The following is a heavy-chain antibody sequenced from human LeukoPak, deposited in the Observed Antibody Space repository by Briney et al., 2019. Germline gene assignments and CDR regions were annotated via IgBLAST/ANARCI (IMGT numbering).Heavy chain of an antibody. V-gene: IGHV1-18*01. Sequence: ASVKVSCKASGYTFTSYGISWVRQAPGQGLEWMGWISAYNGNTNYAQKLQGRVTMTTDTSTSTAYMELRSLRSDDTAVYYCAREWDILTVVYAFDIWGQGTMVTVSS. D-gene: IGHD3-9*01. CDR2: ISAYNGNT. CDR3: AREWDILTVVYAFDI. J-gene: IGHJ3*02. CDR1: GYTFTSYG.